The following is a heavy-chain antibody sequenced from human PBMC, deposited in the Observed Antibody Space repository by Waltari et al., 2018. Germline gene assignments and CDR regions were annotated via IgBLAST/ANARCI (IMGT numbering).Heavy chain of an antibody. D-gene: IGHD1-7*01. J-gene: IGHJ4*02. V-gene: IGHV1-69*14. CDR2: IIPIFGTA. CDR1: GGTFSSSA. Sequence: QVQLVQSGAEVKKPGASVKVSCKASGGTFSSSAISWVRQAPGQGLEWMGGIIPIFGTANYAQKFQGRVTITADKSTSTAYMELSSLRSEDTAVYYCSGLRSGTPLVNWGQGTLVTVSS. CDR3: SGLRSGTPLVN.